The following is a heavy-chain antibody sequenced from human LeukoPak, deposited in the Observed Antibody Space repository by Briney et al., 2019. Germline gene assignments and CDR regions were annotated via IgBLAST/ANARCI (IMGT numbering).Heavy chain of an antibody. CDR3: ARGMVVVYGIDY. CDR2: INTNTGNP. J-gene: IGHJ4*02. CDR1: GYTFSSYT. Sequence: ASVKVSCKTSGYTFSSYTITWVRQAPGQGLQWMGWINTNTGNPAYAQGFTGRYVFSLDTSVSTAYLQINSLKAEDSAVYYCARGMVVVYGIDYWGQGTLVTVSS. V-gene: IGHV7-4-1*02. D-gene: IGHD2-15*01.